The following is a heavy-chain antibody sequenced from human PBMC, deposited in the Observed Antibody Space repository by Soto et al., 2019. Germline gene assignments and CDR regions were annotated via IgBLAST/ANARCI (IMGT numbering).Heavy chain of an antibody. Sequence: SETLSLTCAVYGGSFSGYYWSWIRQPPGKGLEWIGEINHSGSTNYNPSLKSRVTISVDTSKNQFSLKLSSVTAADTAVYYCARGGAAAGTEAGYYYYVMDVWGQGTTVTVSS. CDR3: ARGGAAAGTEAGYYYYVMDV. D-gene: IGHD6-13*01. CDR2: INHSGST. J-gene: IGHJ6*02. CDR1: GGSFSGYY. V-gene: IGHV4-34*01.